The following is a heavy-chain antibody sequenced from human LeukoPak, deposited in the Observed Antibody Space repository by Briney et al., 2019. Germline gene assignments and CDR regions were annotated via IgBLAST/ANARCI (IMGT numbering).Heavy chain of an antibody. D-gene: IGHD4-23*01. CDR1: GGTLSSYA. CDR2: IIPIFGAP. CDR3: ARDDRLWGGNPYMDV. J-gene: IGHJ6*03. V-gene: IGHV1-69*05. Sequence: SVKVSCKTSGGTLSSYAISWVRQAPGQGLEWMGRIIPIFGAPNYAQKFQGRVTITMDESTTTAYMELSSLRSEDTAVYYCARDDRLWGGNPYMDVWGKGTTVTVSS.